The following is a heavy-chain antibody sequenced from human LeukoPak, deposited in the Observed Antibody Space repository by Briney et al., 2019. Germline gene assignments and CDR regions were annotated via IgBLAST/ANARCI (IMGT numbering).Heavy chain of an antibody. CDR3: ARDHKRYWLDGY. Sequence: SETLSLTCTVSSDFFSSVTDYWAWIRQPPGKGLEWIASGDYSGGTYYNPSLKSRVTISVDTSKNQFSLKLSSVTAADTAVYYCARDHKRYWLDGYWGQGTLVTVSS. V-gene: IGHV4-39*07. D-gene: IGHD2-8*02. CDR1: SDFFSSVTDY. CDR2: GDYSGGT. J-gene: IGHJ4*02.